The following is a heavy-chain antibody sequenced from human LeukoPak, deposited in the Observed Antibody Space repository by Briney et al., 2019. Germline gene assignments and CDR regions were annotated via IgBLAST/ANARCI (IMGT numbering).Heavy chain of an antibody. J-gene: IGHJ4*02. Sequence: SETLSLTCTVSGGSISSYYWSWIRQPPGKGLEWIGYIYYSGSTNYNPSLKSRVTISVDTSKNQFSLKLSSVTAADTAVYYCARDKRGRDYFDYWGQGTLVTASS. V-gene: IGHV4-59*01. CDR2: IYYSGST. D-gene: IGHD5-24*01. CDR1: GGSISSYY. CDR3: ARDKRGRDYFDY.